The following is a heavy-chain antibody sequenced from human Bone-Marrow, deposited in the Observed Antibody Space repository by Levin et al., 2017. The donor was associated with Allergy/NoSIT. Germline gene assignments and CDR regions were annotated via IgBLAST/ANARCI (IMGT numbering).Heavy chain of an antibody. Sequence: RPSETLSLTCSVSGGSISSGRYYFTWVRQSAGKGLEWIGRIYTTGSTTYNPSLESRVTISRATFKKEVYLPLSSVTAADTAVYYCARDRLASLYYYSMDVWGRGTTVIVSS. CDR3: ARDRLASLYYYSMDV. CDR1: GGSISSGRYY. V-gene: IGHV4-61*02. CDR2: IYTTGST. J-gene: IGHJ6*03.